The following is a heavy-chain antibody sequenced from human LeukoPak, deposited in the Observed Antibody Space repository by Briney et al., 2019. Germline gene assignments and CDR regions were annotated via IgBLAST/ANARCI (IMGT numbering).Heavy chain of an antibody. CDR1: GYTLTELS. CDR3: ATAYCSSTSCYNDAFDI. D-gene: IGHD2-2*02. Sequence: ASVKVSCKVSGYTLTELSVHWVRQAPGKGLEWMGGFDPEDGDTIYAQKFQGRVTMTEDTSTDTAYMELSSLRSEDTAVYYCATAYCSSTSCYNDAFDIWGQGTMVTVSS. J-gene: IGHJ3*02. V-gene: IGHV1-24*01. CDR2: FDPEDGDT.